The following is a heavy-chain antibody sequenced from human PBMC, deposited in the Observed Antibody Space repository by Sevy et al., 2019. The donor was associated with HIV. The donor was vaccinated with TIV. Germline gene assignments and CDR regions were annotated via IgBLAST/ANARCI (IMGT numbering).Heavy chain of an antibody. J-gene: IGHJ6*02. CDR3: ARVTTVVYYYYGMDV. V-gene: IGHV3-48*01. D-gene: IGHD4-17*01. Sequence: GGSLRLSCAASGFTFSSYSMNWVRQAPGKGLEWVSYISSSSSTIYYADSVKGRFTISRDNAKNSLYLQMNSLRVEDTAVYYCARVTTVVYYYYGMDVWGQGTTVTVSS. CDR2: ISSSSSTI. CDR1: GFTFSSYS.